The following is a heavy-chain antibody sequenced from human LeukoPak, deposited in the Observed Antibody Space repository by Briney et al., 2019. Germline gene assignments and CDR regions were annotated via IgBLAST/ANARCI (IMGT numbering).Heavy chain of an antibody. V-gene: IGHV3-13*01. J-gene: IGHJ2*01. D-gene: IGHD4-17*01. CDR1: GFTFSSYD. CDR2: IGTAGDT. Sequence: GGSLRLSCAASGFTFSSYDMHWVRQATGKGLEWVSAIGTAGDTYYPGSVKGRLTISRENAKNSLYLQMNSLRAGDTAVYYCARGAGDYEGWYFDLWGRGTLVTVSS. CDR3: ARGAGDYEGWYFDL.